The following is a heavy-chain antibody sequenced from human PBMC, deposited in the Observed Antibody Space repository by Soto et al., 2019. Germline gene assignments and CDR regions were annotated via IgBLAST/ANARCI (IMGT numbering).Heavy chain of an antibody. CDR1: GFTFTNYY. J-gene: IGHJ4*02. D-gene: IGHD1-1*01. V-gene: IGHV1-46*01. CDR2: INPSGGGT. Sequence: QVQLVQSGAEVKKPGASVKVSCKASGFTFTNYYIHWVRQAPGQGLEWMGLINPSGGGTFYAQKFQGRVTVTRETSTGTVYMELSNLRSEGTAVYFCARDSGDTTLRQWGRSFHYWGQGTLVTVSS. CDR3: ARDSGDTTLRQWGRSFHY.